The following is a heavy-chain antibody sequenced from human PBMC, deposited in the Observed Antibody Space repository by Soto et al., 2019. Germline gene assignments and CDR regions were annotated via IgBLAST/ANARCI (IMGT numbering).Heavy chain of an antibody. CDR2: IYYSGST. CDR1: GGSISSGDYY. D-gene: IGHD1-7*01. CDR3: ARGKLPYYFDY. V-gene: IGHV4-30-4*01. Sequence: PSETLSLTCTVSGGSISSGDYYWSWIRQPPGKGLEWIGYIYYSGSTYYNPSLKSRVTISVDTSKNQFSLKLSSVTAADTAVYYCARGKLPYYFDYWGQGTLVTVSS. J-gene: IGHJ4*02.